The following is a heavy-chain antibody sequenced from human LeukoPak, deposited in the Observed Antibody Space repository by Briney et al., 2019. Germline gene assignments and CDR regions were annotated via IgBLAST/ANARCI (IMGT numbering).Heavy chain of an antibody. D-gene: IGHD3-22*01. CDR2: IYPGESEG. V-gene: IGHV5-51*01. Sequence: GESLKISCTASGYTFTNFWIGWVRQMPGKGLEWMGIIYPGESEGTYSPSFQGQVTISADKSISTAYLQLSSLKAAATAIYYCARTYDSHGYYIDYWSQGTLVTVSS. J-gene: IGHJ4*02. CDR1: GYTFTNFW. CDR3: ARTYDSHGYYIDY.